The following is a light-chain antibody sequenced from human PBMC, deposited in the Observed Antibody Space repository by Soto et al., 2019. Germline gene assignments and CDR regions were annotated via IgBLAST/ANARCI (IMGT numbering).Light chain of an antibody. Sequence: EIVLRQSPGTLSLSPGERATLSCRASQSVSNNYLAWYQQKPGQAPRLLIYGASNRATGIPDRFSGSGSGTDFTLTICRLEPEDFTVYYCQQYGISPQTFCQGSKVDIK. V-gene: IGKV3-20*01. J-gene: IGKJ1*01. CDR3: QQYGISPQT. CDR1: QSVSNNY. CDR2: GAS.